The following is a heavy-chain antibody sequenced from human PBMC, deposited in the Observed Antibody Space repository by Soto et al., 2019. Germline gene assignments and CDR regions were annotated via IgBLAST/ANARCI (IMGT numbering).Heavy chain of an antibody. CDR2: FGTSRKYM. D-gene: IGHD3-9*01. V-gene: IGHV3-48*02. CDR3: VRDRDWAFDI. Sequence: GGSLRLSCVASGCTFSEYSMNWVRQAPGKGLEWVSYFGTSRKYMFYADSVRGRFTISRDDARNSLYLQLNSLRDEDTAVYYCVRDRDWAFDIWGQGTMVTVSS. J-gene: IGHJ3*02. CDR1: GCTFSEYS.